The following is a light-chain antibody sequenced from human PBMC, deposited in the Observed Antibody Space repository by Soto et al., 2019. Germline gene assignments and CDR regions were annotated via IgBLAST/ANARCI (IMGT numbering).Light chain of an antibody. CDR2: GAS. CDR1: QSIRSY. V-gene: IGKV1-39*01. J-gene: IGKJ2*01. Sequence: DIQMTQSPSSLSASVGDRVTITCRASQSIRSYLNWYHQKPGKTPQLLIYGASNLQSGASSRFTGSGSGTHFTLTISSLQPEDFATYYCQQSYTTPYTFGQATTLEIK. CDR3: QQSYTTPYT.